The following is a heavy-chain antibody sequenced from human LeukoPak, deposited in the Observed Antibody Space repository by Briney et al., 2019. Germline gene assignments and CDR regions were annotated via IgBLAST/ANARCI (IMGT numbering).Heavy chain of an antibody. CDR1: GFTFSSYS. D-gene: IGHD3-10*01. CDR3: GRDKNHLLWFGEDEGVPGG. CDR2: ISSSSSYI. J-gene: IGHJ4*02. Sequence: GGSLRLSCAASGFTFSSYSMNWVRQAPGKGLEWVSSISSSSSYIYYADSVKGRFTISRDNAKNSLYLQMSSLRAEDTAVYYCGRDKNHLLWFGEDEGVPGGGGQGTLVTVSS. V-gene: IGHV3-21*01.